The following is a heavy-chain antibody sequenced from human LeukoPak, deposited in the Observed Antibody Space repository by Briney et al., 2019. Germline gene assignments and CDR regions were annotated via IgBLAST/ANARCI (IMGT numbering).Heavy chain of an antibody. CDR2: ISSSGSTI. J-gene: IGHJ5*02. CDR1: GFTFSSYE. D-gene: IGHD1-1*01. Sequence: PGGSLRLSCAASGFTFSSYEMNWVRQAPGKGLEWVSYISSSGSTIYYADSVKGRFTISRDNAKNSLYLQMNSLRAEDTAVYYCARTASGGTTPLRWNWFDPWGQGTLVTVSS. CDR3: ARTASGGTTPLRWNWFDP. V-gene: IGHV3-48*03.